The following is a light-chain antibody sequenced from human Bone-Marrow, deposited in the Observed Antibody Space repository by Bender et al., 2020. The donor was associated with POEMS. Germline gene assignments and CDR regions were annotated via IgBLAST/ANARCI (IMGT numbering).Light chain of an antibody. Sequence: QSVLTQPPSASGSPGQSVTISCTGTSSDVGSYNLVSWYQQHPGKAPKLMIYAVTKRPSGVSNRFSGSKSGNTASLTISGLQAEDEADYYCCSYADSSTLVFGTGTKVTVL. V-gene: IGLV2-23*02. CDR2: AVT. J-gene: IGLJ1*01. CDR3: CSYADSSTLV. CDR1: SSDVGSYNL.